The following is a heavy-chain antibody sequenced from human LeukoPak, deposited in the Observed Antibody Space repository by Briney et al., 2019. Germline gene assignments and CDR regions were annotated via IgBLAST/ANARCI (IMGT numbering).Heavy chain of an antibody. CDR2: ISGSGGGT. J-gene: IGHJ4*02. CDR3: AKGGYYDSSGYYLFNYYFDY. CDR1: GFTFSSYA. V-gene: IGHV3-23*01. D-gene: IGHD3-22*01. Sequence: PGGSLRLSCAASGFTFSSYAMSWVRQAPGKGLGWVSAISGSGGGTYYADSVKGRFTISRDNSKNMLYLQMNSLRAEDTAVYYCAKGGYYDSSGYYLFNYYFDYWGQGTLVTVSS.